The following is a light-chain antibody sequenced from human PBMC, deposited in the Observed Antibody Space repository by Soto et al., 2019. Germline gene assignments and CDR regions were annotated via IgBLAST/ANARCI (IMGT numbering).Light chain of an antibody. J-gene: IGLJ2*01. CDR1: SSNIGSNT. V-gene: IGLV1-44*01. Sequence: QYVLTQPPSASETPGQRVTISCSGSSSNIGSNTVSWYQQLPGTAPKLLIYSNNQRPSGVPDRFSGSKSGTSASLAISGLQSEDEADYYCASWDDSLNGLVFGGGTKLTVL. CDR3: ASWDDSLNGLV. CDR2: SNN.